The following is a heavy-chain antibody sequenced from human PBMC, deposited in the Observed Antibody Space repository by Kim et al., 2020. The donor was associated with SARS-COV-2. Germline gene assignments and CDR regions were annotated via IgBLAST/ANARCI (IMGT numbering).Heavy chain of an antibody. CDR1: GFTFSSYD. CDR3: ARAFIGSYGMDV. D-gene: IGHD2-15*01. Sequence: GGSLRLSCAASGFTFSSYDMHWVRQATGKGLEWVSAIGTAGDTYYPGSVKGRFTISRENAKNSLYLQMNSLRAGDTAVYYCARAFIGSYGMDVWGQGTTVTVSS. J-gene: IGHJ6*02. V-gene: IGHV3-13*01. CDR2: IGTAGDT.